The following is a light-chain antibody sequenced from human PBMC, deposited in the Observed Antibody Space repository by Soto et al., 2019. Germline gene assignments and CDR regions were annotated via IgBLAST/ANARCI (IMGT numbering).Light chain of an antibody. CDR2: DAS. CDR1: QSVSSSY. J-gene: IGKJ1*01. Sequence: EVVLTQSPGTLSLSRVERATLSCRASQSVSSSYLAWYQQKPGLAPRLLIYDASSRATGIPDRFSGSASGTDFTLTITRLAPEDFAVYFCQQYGSSPPTFSQGTKVDIK. V-gene: IGKV3D-20*01. CDR3: QQYGSSPPT.